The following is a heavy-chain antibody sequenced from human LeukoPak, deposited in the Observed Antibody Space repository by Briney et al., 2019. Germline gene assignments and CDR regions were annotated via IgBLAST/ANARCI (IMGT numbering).Heavy chain of an antibody. V-gene: IGHV1-24*01. CDR3: ARGLGGSGSYFLTFDY. Sequence: ASVKVSCKVSAYTLTELSMHWVRQAPGKGLEWMGGFDPADGETVYAHKFQGRLTMTEDTSTNTAYMELRSLRSDDTAVYYCARGLGGSGSYFLTFDYWGQGTLVTVSS. J-gene: IGHJ4*02. CDR1: AYTLTELS. D-gene: IGHD1-26*01. CDR2: FDPADGET.